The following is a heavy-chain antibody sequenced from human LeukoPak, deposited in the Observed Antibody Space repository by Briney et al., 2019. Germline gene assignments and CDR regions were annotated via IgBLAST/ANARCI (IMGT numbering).Heavy chain of an antibody. Sequence: GGSLRLSCAASGFTVSSNYMSWVRQAPGKGLEWVSVIYSGGSTYYADSVKGRFTISRDNSKDTLYLQMNSLRAEDTAVYYCASSPRGSSVYYYYGMDVWGQGTTVTVSS. V-gene: IGHV3-66*01. CDR1: GFTVSSNY. CDR2: IYSGGST. CDR3: ASSPRGSSVYYYYGMDV. D-gene: IGHD2-2*01. J-gene: IGHJ6*02.